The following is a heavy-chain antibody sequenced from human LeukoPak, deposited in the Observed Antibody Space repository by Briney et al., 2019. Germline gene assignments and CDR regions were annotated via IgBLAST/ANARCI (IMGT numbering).Heavy chain of an antibody. D-gene: IGHD1-26*01. CDR3: ARGPSGSYYDDAFDI. CDR1: GGSISSSSYY. J-gene: IGHJ3*02. CDR2: IYYSGST. Sequence: SETLSLTCTVSGGSISSSSYYWGWIRQPPGKRLEWIGSIYYSGSTYYNPSLKSRVTISVDTSKNQFSLKLSSVTAADTAVYYCARGPSGSYYDDAFDIWGQGTMVTVSS. V-gene: IGHV4-39*07.